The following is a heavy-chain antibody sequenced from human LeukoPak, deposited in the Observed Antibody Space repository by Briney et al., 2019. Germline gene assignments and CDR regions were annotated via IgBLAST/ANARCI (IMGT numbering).Heavy chain of an antibody. CDR1: GYTFTGYY. D-gene: IGHD6-13*01. V-gene: IGHV1-2*02. J-gene: IGHJ5*02. Sequence: ASVKVSCKASGYTFTGYYMHWVRQAPGQGLEWMAWINPNSGGTNYAQKFQGGVTMTRNTSISTAYMELTRLRSDDTAVYYCARVGVGSTWYGSWFDPWGQGTLVTVSS. CDR2: INPNSGGT. CDR3: ARVGVGSTWYGSWFDP.